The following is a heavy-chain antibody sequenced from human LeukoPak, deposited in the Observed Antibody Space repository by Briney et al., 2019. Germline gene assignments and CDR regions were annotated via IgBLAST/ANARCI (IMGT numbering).Heavy chain of an antibody. CDR3: ARPRTTVLTPLNY. CDR2: INPNSGGT. V-gene: IGHV1-2*02. Sequence: ASVTVSCKASGYTFTDYYMHWVRQAPGQGLEWMGWINPNSGGTNYAQKFQGRVTMTRDTSITTAYMDLSSLRSDDTAVYYCARPRTTVLTPLNYWGQGALVTVSS. J-gene: IGHJ4*02. CDR1: GYTFTDYY. D-gene: IGHD4-23*01.